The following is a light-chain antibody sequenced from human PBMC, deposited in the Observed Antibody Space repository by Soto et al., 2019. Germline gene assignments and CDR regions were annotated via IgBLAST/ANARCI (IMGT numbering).Light chain of an antibody. J-gene: IGLJ3*02. CDR3: QSYDSSLSGSV. V-gene: IGLV1-40*01. CDR2: GNS. Sequence: QSVLTQPPSVSGAPGQRVTISCTGSSSNIGATYHVHWYQQLPGTAPKLLIYGNSNRPSGVPDRFSGSKSGTSASLAITGLQADDEADYYCQSYDSSLSGSVFGGGTKVTVL. CDR1: SSNIGATYH.